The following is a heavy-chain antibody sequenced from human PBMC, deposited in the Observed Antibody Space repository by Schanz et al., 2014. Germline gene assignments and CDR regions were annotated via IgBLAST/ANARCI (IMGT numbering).Heavy chain of an antibody. CDR2: ISYGTSYI. V-gene: IGHV3-21*01. CDR3: AKSDAFDI. Sequence: EVQLLESGGGLIQPGGSLRLSCAASGFTFSTHAMSWVRQAPGKGLEWVSSISYGTSYIYYAESVKGRFTISRDNAKNSLYLQMNSLRAEDTAVYYCAKSDAFDIWGQGTLVTVSS. J-gene: IGHJ3*02. CDR1: GFTFSTHA.